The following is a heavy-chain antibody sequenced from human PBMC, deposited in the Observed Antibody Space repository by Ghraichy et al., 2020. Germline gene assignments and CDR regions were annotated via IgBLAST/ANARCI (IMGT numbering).Heavy chain of an antibody. Sequence: GGSLRLSCAASDFIFSASSIHWVRQVSGKGLEWVGHIRDQGRNYATAYSTSAQGRFTISRDDSKNTAYLQMGGLKTEDTAVYYCAAQTDSCHDYWGQGTLVTVSS. CDR1: DFIFSASS. CDR2: IRDQGRNYAT. V-gene: IGHV3-73*01. D-gene: IGHD2-2*01. J-gene: IGHJ4*02. CDR3: AAQTDSCHDY.